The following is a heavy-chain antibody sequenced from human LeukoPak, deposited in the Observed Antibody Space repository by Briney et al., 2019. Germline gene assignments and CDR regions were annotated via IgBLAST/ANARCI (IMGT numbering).Heavy chain of an antibody. CDR1: GGSINSVNYY. D-gene: IGHD6-13*01. CDR3: ARARAYSSSWYYFDY. CDR2: IYYSGST. Sequence: SETLSLTCAVSGGSINSVNYYWTWIRQPPGKGLEWIGYIYYSGSTYCNPSLNSRVTISVDTSKNQFSLKLSSVTATDTAVYHCARARAYSSSWYYFDYWGQGTLVTVSS. V-gene: IGHV4-30-4*08. J-gene: IGHJ4*02.